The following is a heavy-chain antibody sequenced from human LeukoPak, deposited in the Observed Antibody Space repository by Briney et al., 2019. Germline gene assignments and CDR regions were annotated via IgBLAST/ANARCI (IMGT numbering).Heavy chain of an antibody. CDR3: ARDNTDGGGYYYYMDV. V-gene: IGHV4-31*03. CDR1: GGSISSGGYY. J-gene: IGHJ6*03. D-gene: IGHD3-16*01. CDR2: IYYSGST. Sequence: PSETLSLTCTVSGGSISSGGYYWSWIRQHPGKGLEWVGYIYYSGSTYYNPSLKSRVTVSVDTSKNQFSLKLSSVTAADTAVYYCARDNTDGGGYYYYMDVWGKGTTVTVSS.